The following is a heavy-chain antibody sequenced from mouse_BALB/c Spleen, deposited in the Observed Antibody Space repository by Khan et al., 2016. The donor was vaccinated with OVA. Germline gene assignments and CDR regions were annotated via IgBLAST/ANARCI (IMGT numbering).Heavy chain of an antibody. V-gene: IGHV3-2*02. D-gene: IGHD2-13*01. J-gene: IGHJ4*01. CDR2: ISSTGST. Sequence: EVQLQESGPGLVKPSQSLSLTCTVTGYSITSDYAWNWIRQFPGNKLEWMGYISSTGSTSYNPSLKSRISITRDTSKNHFILHLNSVTTEDTATYYCTRSLYYSDSYAMDYWGQGTSVTVSS. CDR1: GYSITSDYA. CDR3: TRSLYYSDSYAMDY.